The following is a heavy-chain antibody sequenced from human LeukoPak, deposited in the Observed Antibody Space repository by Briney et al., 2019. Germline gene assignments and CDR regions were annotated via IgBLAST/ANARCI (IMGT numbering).Heavy chain of an antibody. CDR2: ISSSSSYI. Sequence: GGSLRLSCAASGFTFSSYSMNWVRQAPGKGLEWVSSISSSSSYIYYADSVKGRLTISRDNAKNSLYLQMNSLRAEDTAVYYCARLSYKTSGALDYWGQGTLVTVSS. CDR3: ARLSYKTSGALDY. CDR1: GFTFSSYS. V-gene: IGHV3-21*01. J-gene: IGHJ4*02. D-gene: IGHD3-10*01.